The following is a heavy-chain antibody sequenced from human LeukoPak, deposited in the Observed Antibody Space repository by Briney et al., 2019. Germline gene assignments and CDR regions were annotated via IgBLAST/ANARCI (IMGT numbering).Heavy chain of an antibody. J-gene: IGHJ4*02. D-gene: IGHD3-22*01. V-gene: IGHV3-13*04. Sequence: GGSLRLSCAASGFTFSSYDMHWVRQATGKGLEWVSAIGTAGDTYYPGSVKGRFTISRENAKNTVYLQMNSLKTEDTAVYYCTTERYYATSDYYAFLYWGRGTLVTVSS. CDR1: GFTFSSYD. CDR2: IGTAGDT. CDR3: TTERYYATSDYYAFLY.